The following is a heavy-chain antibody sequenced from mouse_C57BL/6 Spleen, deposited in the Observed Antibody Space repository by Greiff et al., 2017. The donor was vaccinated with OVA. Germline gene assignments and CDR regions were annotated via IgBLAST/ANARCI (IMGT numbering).Heavy chain of an antibody. CDR2: IYPRDGST. CDR3: ARTVVEDYYAMDY. V-gene: IGHV1-85*01. J-gene: IGHJ4*01. D-gene: IGHD1-1*01. Sequence: VHLVESGPELVKPGASVKLSCKASGYTFTSYDINWVKQRPGQGLEWIGWIYPRDGSTKYNEKFKGKATLTVDTSSSTAYVELHSLTSEDSAVYFCARTVVEDYYAMDYWGQGTSVTVSS. CDR1: GYTFTSYD.